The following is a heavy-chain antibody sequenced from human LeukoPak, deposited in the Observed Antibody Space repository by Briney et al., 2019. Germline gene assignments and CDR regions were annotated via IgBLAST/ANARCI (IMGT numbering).Heavy chain of an antibody. CDR3: ASFRAYDSSGYFGLQN. CDR2: IYYSGST. D-gene: IGHD3-22*01. V-gene: IGHV4-28*01. CDR1: GYSISSRNW. J-gene: IGHJ4*02. Sequence: SETLSLTCAASGYSISSRNWWGWIRQPPGKGLEWIGYIYYSGSTYYNPSLKSRVTMSVDTSKNQFSLKLSSVTAADTAVYYCASFRAYDSSGYFGLQNWGQGTLVTVSS.